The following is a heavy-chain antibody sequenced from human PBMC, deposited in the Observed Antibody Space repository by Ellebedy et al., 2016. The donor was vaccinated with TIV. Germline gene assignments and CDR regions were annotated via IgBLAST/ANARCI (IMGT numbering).Heavy chain of an antibody. CDR1: EFTFSSYG. CDR3: AKDEIQTLLCMDV. Sequence: GESLKTSCAASEFTFSSYGMHWVRQAPGKGLEWVAVITDHGSNKYYVDSVKGRFNISRDNAKNSLYLQMNGLRPEDTALYYCAKDEIQTLLCMDVWGQGTTVTVSS. J-gene: IGHJ6*02. D-gene: IGHD2-15*01. CDR2: ITDHGSNK. V-gene: IGHV3-30*18.